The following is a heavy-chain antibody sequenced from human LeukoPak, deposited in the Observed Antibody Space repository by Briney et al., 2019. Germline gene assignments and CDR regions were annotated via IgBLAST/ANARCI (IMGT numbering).Heavy chain of an antibody. CDR3: ARRPTGGVYYFDL. CDR2: IYTSGST. V-gene: IGHV4-61*02. J-gene: IGHJ2*01. CDR1: GGSISSGSYY. D-gene: IGHD4-17*01. Sequence: PSQTLSLTCTVSGGSISSGSYYWSWIRQPAGKGLEWIGRIYTSGSTNYNPSLKSRVTISVDTSKNQFSLKLSSVTAADTAVYYCARRPTGGVYYFDLWGRGTLVTVSS.